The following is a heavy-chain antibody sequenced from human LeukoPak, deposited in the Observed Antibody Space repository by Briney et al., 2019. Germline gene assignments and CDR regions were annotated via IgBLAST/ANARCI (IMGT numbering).Heavy chain of an antibody. V-gene: IGHV4-39*01. CDR1: GGSISSSSYY. Sequence: PSETLSLTCTVSGGSISSSSYYWSWIRQPPGKGLEWIEEINHSGSTNYNPSLKSRVTISVDTSKNQFSLKLSSVTAADTAVYYCARQLPRGSGSYWPLAYWGQGTLVTVSS. CDR2: INHSGST. CDR3: ARQLPRGSGSYWPLAY. D-gene: IGHD3-10*01. J-gene: IGHJ4*02.